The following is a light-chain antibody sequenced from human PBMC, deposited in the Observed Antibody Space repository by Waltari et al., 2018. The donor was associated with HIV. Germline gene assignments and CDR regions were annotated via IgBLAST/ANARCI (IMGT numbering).Light chain of an antibody. V-gene: IGKV3-20*01. CDR3: HQYAASPRT. CDR2: DAS. J-gene: IGKJ2*01. CDR1: QTVTSSH. Sequence: EIVLTQSTGTLSLSPGEGATLSCRASQTVTSSHLAWYQQRPGQAPRLLIYDASNRPTGIPGRFSGSGSGTDFTLTISRLEPEDFAVYYCHQYAASPRTFGQGTKVEI.